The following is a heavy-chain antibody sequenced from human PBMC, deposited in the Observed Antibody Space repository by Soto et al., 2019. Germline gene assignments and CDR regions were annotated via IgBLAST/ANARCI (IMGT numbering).Heavy chain of an antibody. D-gene: IGHD6-13*01. CDR3: AAESSYSSSWYYFDY. J-gene: IGHJ4*02. CDR2: IVVGSGNT. V-gene: IGHV1-58*01. Sequence: SVKVSCKASGFTFTSSAVQWVRQARGQRLEWIGWIVVGSGNTNYAQKFQEGVTITRDMSTSTAYMELSSLRSEDTAVYYCAAESSYSSSWYYFDYWGQGTLVTVSS. CDR1: GFTFTSSA.